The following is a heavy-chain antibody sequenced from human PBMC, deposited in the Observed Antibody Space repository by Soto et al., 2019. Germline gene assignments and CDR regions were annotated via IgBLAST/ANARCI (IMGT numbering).Heavy chain of an antibody. V-gene: IGHV4-39*01. D-gene: IGHD2-15*01. CDR1: GGSIYRSGYY. CDR3: GKVLVGATGHTDSDS. CDR2: IDYNGVT. Sequence: TSETLSLTCTVSGGSIYRSGYYWGWIRRPPGRGLEWIGNIDYNGVTYSNPSLKSRVTISRDTSKNQFSLKLTSVTAADTALYYCGKVLVGATGHTDSDSWGPGTLVTVSS. J-gene: IGHJ4*02.